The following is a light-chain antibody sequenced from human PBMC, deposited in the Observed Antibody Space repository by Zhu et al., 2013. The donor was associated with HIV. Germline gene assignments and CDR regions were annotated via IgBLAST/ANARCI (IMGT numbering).Light chain of an antibody. CDR2: DNS. J-gene: IGLJ1*01. CDR1: SSNIGNNY. V-gene: IGLV1-51*01. CDR3: STWDDSLGGFV. Sequence: QSVLTQPPSVSAAPGQKVTISCSGNSSNIGNNYVSWYQQFPGIAPKLLIFDNSQRPSGIPDRFSGSKSGTSATLGITGLQTEDEAHYYCSTWDDSLGGFVFGTGTKVTVL.